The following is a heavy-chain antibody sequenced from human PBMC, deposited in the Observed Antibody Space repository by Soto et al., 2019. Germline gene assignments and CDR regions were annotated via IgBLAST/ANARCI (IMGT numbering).Heavy chain of an antibody. CDR2: IFSNDEK. CDR1: GFSLSNARMG. Sequence: QVTLKESGPVLVKPTETLTLTCTVSGFSLSNARMGVSWIRQPPGKALEWLAHIFSNDEKSYSTSLKSRLTTSKDTSKSQVVHTMTNMDPVDTATSSCAPFSSSWYPTLLYFDYWGQGTLVTVSS. CDR3: APFSSSWYPTLLYFDY. D-gene: IGHD6-13*01. V-gene: IGHV2-26*01. J-gene: IGHJ4*02.